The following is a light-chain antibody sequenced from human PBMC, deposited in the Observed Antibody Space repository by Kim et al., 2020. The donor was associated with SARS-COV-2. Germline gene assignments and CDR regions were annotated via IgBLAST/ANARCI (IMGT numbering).Light chain of an antibody. J-gene: IGLJ3*02. Sequence: LGQTVRITCQGDSLRSYYASWYQQKPGQAPVLVIYGKNNRPSGIPDRFSGSYSGNTASLTITGAQAVDEADYYCNSRDSSGNHWVFGGGTKLTVL. CDR3: NSRDSSGNHWV. CDR1: SLRSYY. CDR2: GKN. V-gene: IGLV3-19*01.